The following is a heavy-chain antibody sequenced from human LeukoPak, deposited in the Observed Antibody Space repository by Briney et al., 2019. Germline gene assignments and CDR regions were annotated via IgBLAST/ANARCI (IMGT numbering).Heavy chain of an antibody. J-gene: IGHJ4*02. Sequence: ASVKVSCKACGYTFTSYDFNWVRQATGQRPEPMGWMSPNSGDTGYAQKFQDRVTMTRNTSISTAYMELSSLRSDDTAVYYCARGPPNWGYDYWGPGTLVTVSS. CDR3: ARGPPNWGYDY. V-gene: IGHV1-8*01. D-gene: IGHD7-27*01. CDR2: MSPNSGDT. CDR1: GYTFTSYD.